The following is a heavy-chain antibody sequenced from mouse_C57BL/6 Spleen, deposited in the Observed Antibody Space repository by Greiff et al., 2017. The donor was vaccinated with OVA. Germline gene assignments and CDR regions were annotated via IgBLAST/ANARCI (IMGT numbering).Heavy chain of an antibody. CDR3: ARPDYSNYLAMDY. CDR2: INPSNGGT. Sequence: VQLQQPGTELVKPGASVKLSCKASGYTFTSYWMHWVKQRPGQGLEWIGNINPSNGGTNYNEKFKSKATLTVDKSSSTAYMQLSSLTSEDSAVYYCARPDYSNYLAMDYWGQGTSVTVSS. D-gene: IGHD2-5*01. CDR1: GYTFTSYW. J-gene: IGHJ4*01. V-gene: IGHV1-53*01.